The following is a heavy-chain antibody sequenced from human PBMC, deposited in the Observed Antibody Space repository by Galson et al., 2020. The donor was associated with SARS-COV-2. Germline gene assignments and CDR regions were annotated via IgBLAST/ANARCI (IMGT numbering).Heavy chain of an antibody. Sequence: SETLSLTCTVSGGSVSSYHWTWIRQSPGKGLEWIAHMYYSGGTNYNPSLKSRVTTSVDTSKNRFSLKLRSVTAAESAVYFCARGVPSYPVCYMDVWGKGTTVTVSS. D-gene: IGHD2-2*01. V-gene: IGHV4-59*02. J-gene: IGHJ6*03. CDR1: GGSVSSYH. CDR2: MYYSGGT. CDR3: ARGVPSYPVCYMDV.